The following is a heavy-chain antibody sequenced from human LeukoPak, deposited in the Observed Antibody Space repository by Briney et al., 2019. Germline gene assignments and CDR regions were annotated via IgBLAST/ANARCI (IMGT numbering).Heavy chain of an antibody. CDR1: GGSISSSNW. J-gene: IGHJ3*02. D-gene: IGHD6-19*01. CDR3: ARKYSSGRFDAFDI. V-gene: IGHV4-4*02. CDR2: IYHSGST. Sequence: SETLSLTCAVSGGSISSSNWWSWVRQSPGKGLEWIGEIYHSGSTNYNPSLKSRVTISVDKSKNQFSLKLSSVTAADTAVYYCARKYSSGRFDAFDIWGQGTMVTVSS.